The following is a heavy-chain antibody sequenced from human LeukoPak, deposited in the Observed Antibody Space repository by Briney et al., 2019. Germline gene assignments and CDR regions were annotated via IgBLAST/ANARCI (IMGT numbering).Heavy chain of an antibody. CDR1: GGTFRSYA. Sequence: SVKVSCKASGGTFRSYAISWVRQAPGQGLEWMGGIIPMFGKANYAQKFQGRVTITADESTSTAYMELSSLRSEDTAVYYCARPQDTPYCSGGSCYDAFDIWGQGTMVTVSS. J-gene: IGHJ3*02. D-gene: IGHD2-15*01. CDR2: IIPMFGKA. CDR3: ARPQDTPYCSGGSCYDAFDI. V-gene: IGHV1-69*13.